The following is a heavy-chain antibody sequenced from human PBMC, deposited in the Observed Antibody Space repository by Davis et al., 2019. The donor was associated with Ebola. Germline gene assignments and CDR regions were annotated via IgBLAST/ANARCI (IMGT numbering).Heavy chain of an antibody. CDR3: APSYHDSSGYWYFDH. CDR1: GYTLSELS. CDR2: FDPEDAEA. D-gene: IGHD3-22*01. J-gene: IGHJ4*02. Sequence: ASVKVSCKVSGYTLSELSIHWVRQAPGKGLEWMGYFDPEDAEALYAQNFQDRVTMTEDTSTDTAYMELGSLRSEDTAVYYCAPSYHDSSGYWYFDHWGQGTLVSVSS. V-gene: IGHV1-24*01.